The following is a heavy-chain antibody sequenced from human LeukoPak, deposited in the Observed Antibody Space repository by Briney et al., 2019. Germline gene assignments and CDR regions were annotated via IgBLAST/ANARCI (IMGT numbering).Heavy chain of an antibody. J-gene: IGHJ3*02. D-gene: IGHD3-16*02. CDR2: INPNSGGT. Sequence: ASVKVSCKASGYTFTGYYMHWVRQAPGQGLEWMGWINPNSGGTNYAQKFQGRVTMTRDTSISTAYMELSRLRSDDTAVYYCARESSSQELGYRYNHDDFDIWGQGTMVTVSS. V-gene: IGHV1-2*02. CDR3: ARESSSQELGYRYNHDDFDI. CDR1: GYTFTGYY.